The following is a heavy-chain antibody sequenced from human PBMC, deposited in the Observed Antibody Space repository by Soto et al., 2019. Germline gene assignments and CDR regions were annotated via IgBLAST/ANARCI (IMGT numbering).Heavy chain of an antibody. Sequence: PGGSLRLSCAASGFTFSAYWMSWVRQAPGKGLEWVANVKEDGSVKYYVDSVKGRFTISRDNAKNSLFLQMESLRAEDMAVYHCARYCNSPSCRNDGGFDPWGQGTLVTVS. CDR2: VKEDGSVK. V-gene: IGHV3-7*01. CDR1: GFTFSAYW. J-gene: IGHJ5*02. CDR3: ARYCNSPSCRNDGGFDP. D-gene: IGHD2-2*01.